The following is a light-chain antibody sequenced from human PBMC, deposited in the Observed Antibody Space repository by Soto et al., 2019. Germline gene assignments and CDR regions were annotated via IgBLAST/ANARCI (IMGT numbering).Light chain of an antibody. J-gene: IGKJ1*01. V-gene: IGKV3-20*01. Sequence: EIVLTQSPGTLSLSPGEGATLSCRASQSVTGSYLAWYQQKPGQAPRLLIYGASSRATSIPDRFSGSESGTDFTLTISRLEPEDFAVYYCQQYGSSPRTFGQGTKVEI. CDR3: QQYGSSPRT. CDR1: QSVTGSY. CDR2: GAS.